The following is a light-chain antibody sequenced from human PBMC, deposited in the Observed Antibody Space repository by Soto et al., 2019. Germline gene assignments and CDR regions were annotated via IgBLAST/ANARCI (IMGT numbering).Light chain of an antibody. J-gene: IGKJ5*01. V-gene: IGKV3-20*01. CDR1: QSVTSSY. CDR2: GAS. CDR3: QQYNQWPIT. Sequence: EIVLTQSPATLSLSPGERATLSCRASQSVTSSYLAWWQQKPGQAPRLLIYGASSRATGIPDRFSGSGSGTDFTLTISRLEPEDFAVFYCQQYNQWPITFGQGTRLEI.